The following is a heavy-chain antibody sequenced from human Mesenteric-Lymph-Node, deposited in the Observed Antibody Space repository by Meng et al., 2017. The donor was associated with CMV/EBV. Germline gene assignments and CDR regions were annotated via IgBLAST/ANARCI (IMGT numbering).Heavy chain of an antibody. CDR2: MSHDGNSK. V-gene: IGHV3-30*03. Sequence: GESLKISCAASGFTFSSYSMNWVRQAPGKGLEWVAVMSHDGNSKFYADSVKGRFTISRDNSMNTLYLHMNSLRAEDTAVYYCARDAVMVPLFDYWGQGTLVTVSS. CDR3: ARDAVMVPLFDY. D-gene: IGHD5-18*01. J-gene: IGHJ4*02. CDR1: GFTFSSYS.